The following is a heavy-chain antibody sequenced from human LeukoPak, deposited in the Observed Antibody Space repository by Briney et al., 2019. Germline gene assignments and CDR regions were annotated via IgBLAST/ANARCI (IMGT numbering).Heavy chain of an antibody. CDR2: ISYDGNNK. CDR3: ARASLASSWYAPYFDY. Sequence: GSLRLSCAASGFTFSSYAMRWVRQAPGKGLEWVAVISYDGNNKYYADSVKSRFTISRDNSKNTLYLQMNSLRAEDTAVYYCARASLASSWYAPYFDYWGQGTLVTVSS. V-gene: IGHV3-30-3*01. J-gene: IGHJ4*02. D-gene: IGHD6-13*01. CDR1: GFTFSSYA.